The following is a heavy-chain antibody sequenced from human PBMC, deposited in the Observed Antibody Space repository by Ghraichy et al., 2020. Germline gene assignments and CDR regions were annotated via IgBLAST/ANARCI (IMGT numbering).Heavy chain of an antibody. V-gene: IGHV3-21*01. CDR1: GFTFSSYS. D-gene: IGHD5-12*01. CDR3: ARDTSGDAGDY. Sequence: GGFLRLSCAASGFTFSSYSMNWVRQAPGKGLEWVSSISSSSSYIYYADSVKGRFTISRDNAKNSLYLQMNSLRAEDTAVYYCARDTSGDAGDYWGQGTLVTVSS. J-gene: IGHJ4*02. CDR2: ISSSSSYI.